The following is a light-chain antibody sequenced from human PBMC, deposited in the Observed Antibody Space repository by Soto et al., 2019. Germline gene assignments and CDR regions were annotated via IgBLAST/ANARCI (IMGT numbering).Light chain of an antibody. CDR2: EGT. J-gene: IGLJ2*01. CDR1: SSDVGGYNV. V-gene: IGLV2-23*03. CDR3: CSYADTSTFWVV. Sequence: QSVLTQPASVSGSPGQAITISCTGTSSDVGGYNVVSWHQQHPGKAPKLIIYEGTKRPSGVSNRFSGSKSGNTASLTISGLQAEDEADYHCCSYADTSTFWVVFGGGTKLTVL.